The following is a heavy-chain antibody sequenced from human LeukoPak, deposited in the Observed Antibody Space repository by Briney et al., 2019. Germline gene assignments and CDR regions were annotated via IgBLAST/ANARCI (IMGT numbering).Heavy chain of an antibody. CDR2: IWYDGSNK. Sequence: GGSLRLSSAASGFTFSSYGMHWVRQAPGKGLEWVAVIWYDGSNKYYADSVKGRFTISRDNSKNTLYLQMNSLRAEDTAVYYCAREQQLVSPSFDYWGQGTLVTVSS. CDR1: GFTFSSYG. CDR3: AREQQLVSPSFDY. D-gene: IGHD6-13*01. V-gene: IGHV3-33*01. J-gene: IGHJ4*02.